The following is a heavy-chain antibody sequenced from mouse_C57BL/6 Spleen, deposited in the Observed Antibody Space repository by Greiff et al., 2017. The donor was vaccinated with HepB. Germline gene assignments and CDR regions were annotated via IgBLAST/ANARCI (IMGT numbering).Heavy chain of an antibody. CDR3: ARSYGSSYDY. D-gene: IGHD1-1*01. V-gene: IGHV1-4*01. J-gene: IGHJ2*01. CDR2: INPSSGYT. Sequence: VQVVESGAELARPGASVKMSCKASGYTFTSYTMHWVKQRPGQGLEWIGYINPSSGYTKYNQKFKDKATLTADKSSSTAYMQLSSLTSEDSAVYYCARSYGSSYDYWGQGTTLTVSS. CDR1: GYTFTSYT.